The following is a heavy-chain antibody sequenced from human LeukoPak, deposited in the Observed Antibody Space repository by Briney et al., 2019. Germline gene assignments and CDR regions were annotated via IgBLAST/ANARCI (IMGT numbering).Heavy chain of an antibody. D-gene: IGHD3-3*01. CDR2: IIPIFGTA. J-gene: IGHJ3*02. CDR3: ARARPLRFLEWLPSSYAFDI. Sequence: ASVKVSCKASGYTFTSYGISWVRQAPGQGLEWMGGIIPIFGTANYAQKFQGRVTITADESTSTAYMELSSLRSEDTAVYYCARARPLRFLEWLPSSYAFDIWGQGTMVTVSS. V-gene: IGHV1-69*13. CDR1: GYTFTSYG.